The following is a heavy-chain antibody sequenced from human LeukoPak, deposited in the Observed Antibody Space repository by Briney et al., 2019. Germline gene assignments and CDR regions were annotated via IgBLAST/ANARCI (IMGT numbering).Heavy chain of an antibody. J-gene: IGHJ4*02. CDR1: GFTFSSYS. Sequence: KSGGSLRLSCAASGFTFSSYSMNWVRQAPGKGLEWVSSISRGSGDIYYADSVKGRLTISRDNAKNSLYLQMNSLQTEDTAVYYCARSGPHSPGDYWGQGILVSVSS. V-gene: IGHV3-21*04. CDR2: ISRGSGDI. D-gene: IGHD1-26*01. CDR3: ARSGPHSPGDY.